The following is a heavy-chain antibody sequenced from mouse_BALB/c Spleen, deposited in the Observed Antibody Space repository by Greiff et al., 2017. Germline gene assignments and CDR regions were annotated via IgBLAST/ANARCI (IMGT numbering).Heavy chain of an antibody. CDR2: ISSGGSYT. V-gene: IGHV5-9-4*01. CDR1: GFTFSSYA. Sequence: EVMLVESGGGLVKPGGSLKLSCAASGFTFSSYAMSWVRQSPEKRLEWVAEISSGGSYTYYPDTVTGRFTISRDNAKNTLYLEMSSLRSEDTAMYYCAGDGLAYWGQGTLVTVSA. CDR3: AGDGLAY. J-gene: IGHJ3*01.